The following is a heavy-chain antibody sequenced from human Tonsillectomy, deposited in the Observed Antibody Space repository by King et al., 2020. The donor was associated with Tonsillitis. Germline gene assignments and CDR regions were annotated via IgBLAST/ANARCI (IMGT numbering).Heavy chain of an antibody. CDR1: GFTFSSYA. Sequence: VQLVESGGGLVQPGGSLRLSCAASGFTFSSYAMSWVRQAPGKGLEWVSAISGSGGSTYYADSVKGRFTISRDNSKNTQYLQMNSLRAEDTAVYYCSKGEFGVGAKYDYWGQGTLATVSS. J-gene: IGHJ4*02. CDR2: ISGSGGST. CDR3: SKGEFGVGAKYDY. V-gene: IGHV3-23*04. D-gene: IGHD1-26*01.